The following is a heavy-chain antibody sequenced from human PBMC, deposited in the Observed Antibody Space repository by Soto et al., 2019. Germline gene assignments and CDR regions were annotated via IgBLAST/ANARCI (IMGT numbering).Heavy chain of an antibody. J-gene: IGHJ1*01. CDR2: VTSSPSSM. D-gene: IGHD3-16*02. CDR3: AREGDYDYVWGSYRPVGYFQH. V-gene: IGHV3-21*01. Sequence: PGGSLRLSCAASGFTFSGFSMNWVRQAPGKGLEWVSSVTSSPSSMFYADSVKGRFTISRDDAKDSLFLQMNSLRADDTAVYYCAREGDYDYVWGSYRPVGYFQHWGQGTLVTVSS. CDR1: GFTFSGFS.